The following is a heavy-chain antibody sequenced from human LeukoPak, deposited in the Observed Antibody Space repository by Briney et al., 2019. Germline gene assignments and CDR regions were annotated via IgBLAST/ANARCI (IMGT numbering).Heavy chain of an antibody. J-gene: IGHJ4*02. Sequence: PGGSLRLSCAASGFTFSSYAMHWVRQAPGKGLEWVAVISYDGSNKYYADSVKGRFTISRDNSKNMLYLQMNSLRAEDTAVYYCAKEAVWGYFVGVGPTYYFDYWGQGTLVTVSS. CDR1: GFTFSSYA. D-gene: IGHD3-16*01. V-gene: IGHV3-30*04. CDR2: ISYDGSNK. CDR3: AKEAVWGYFVGVGPTYYFDY.